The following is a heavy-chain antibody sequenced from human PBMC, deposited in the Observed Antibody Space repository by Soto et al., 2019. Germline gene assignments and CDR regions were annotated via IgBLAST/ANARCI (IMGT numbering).Heavy chain of an antibody. CDR2: ISGSGVDT. D-gene: IGHD2-2*01. Sequence: VQLLESGGGLVQPGGSLRLSCAASGFTFRNYPMTWVRQAPGKGLDWVSTISGSGVDTYYPNSVEGRVTISSDNSKNTPYLQINSLRAEDTAVYYCAKGGLLPRSKRWFWGQGTLVTVSS. V-gene: IGHV3-23*01. J-gene: IGHJ4*02. CDR3: AKGGLLPRSKRWF. CDR1: GFTFRNYP.